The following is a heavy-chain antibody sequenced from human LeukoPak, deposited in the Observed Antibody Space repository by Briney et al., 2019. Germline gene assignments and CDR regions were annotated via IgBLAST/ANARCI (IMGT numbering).Heavy chain of an antibody. J-gene: IGHJ4*02. CDR3: ARRGADDYGDYGFAY. D-gene: IGHD4-17*01. V-gene: IGHV4-59*08. CDR2: IFYRGST. CDR1: GGSISSYY. Sequence: SETLSLTCTVSGGSISSYYWSWIRQPPGKGLEWIGYIFYRGSTNYNPTLKSRVTISIDTSKNQFSLKLSSVTAADTDVYYCARRGADDYGDYGFAYWGQGTLVTVSS.